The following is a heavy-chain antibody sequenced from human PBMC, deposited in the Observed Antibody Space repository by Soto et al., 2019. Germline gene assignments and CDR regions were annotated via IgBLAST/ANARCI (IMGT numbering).Heavy chain of an antibody. Sequence: SETLSLTCSVSGDSISGDLWTWIRQPPGKGLEWIGYIYSTGDTIYSPSLKSRVTISVDTSKNQFSLNLSSVTAADTAVYYCARLDCSTTSCYGGFFQYWGQGTLVTVSS. J-gene: IGHJ1*01. CDR3: ARLDCSTTSCYGGFFQY. V-gene: IGHV4-59*08. CDR2: IYSTGDT. CDR1: GDSISGDL. D-gene: IGHD2-2*01.